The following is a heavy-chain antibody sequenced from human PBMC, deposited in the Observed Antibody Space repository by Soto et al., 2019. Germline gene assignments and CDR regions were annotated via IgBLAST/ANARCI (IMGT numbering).Heavy chain of an antibody. J-gene: IGHJ4*02. Sequence: QVQLVQTGAEVKKPGASVKVSCKASGYTFTSYYMHWVRQAPGQGLEWKGIINPSGGSTSCVQKFEGRVTMSRDTSTSTVYMELSSLRSEDTGGYYCASGYSRGLIFDYRGQGTLVTVFS. CDR2: INPSGGST. CDR3: ASGYSRGLIFDY. CDR1: GYTFTSYY. D-gene: IGHD6-19*01. V-gene: IGHV1-46*01.